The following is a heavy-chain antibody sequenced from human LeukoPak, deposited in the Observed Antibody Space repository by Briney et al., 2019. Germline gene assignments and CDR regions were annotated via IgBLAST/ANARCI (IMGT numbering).Heavy chain of an antibody. D-gene: IGHD6-13*01. CDR2: ISSNGGST. J-gene: IGHJ4*02. CDR3: VRGYSSSWYLTY. CDR1: GFTFSSYA. Sequence: GESLKISCSASGFTFSSYAMHWVHQAPGKGLEYVSAISSNGGSTYYADSVKGRFTISRDNSKNTLYLQMSSLRAEDTAVYYCVRGYSSSWYLTYWGQGTLVTVSS. V-gene: IGHV3-64D*09.